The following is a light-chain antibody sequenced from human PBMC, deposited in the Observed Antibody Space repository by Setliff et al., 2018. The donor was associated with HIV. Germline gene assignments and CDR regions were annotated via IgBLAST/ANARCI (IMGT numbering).Light chain of an antibody. CDR1: QSISSW. CDR3: QQYSSFST. V-gene: IGKV1-5*03. CDR2: KAS. J-gene: IGKJ1*01. Sequence: DIQMTQSPSTLSASVGDRVTITCRASQSISSWLAWYQQKPGKAPKLLIYKASSLESGVPSRFSGSGSGTEFTLTISGLQPDDFATYYCQQYSSFSTFGQGTKVDIK.